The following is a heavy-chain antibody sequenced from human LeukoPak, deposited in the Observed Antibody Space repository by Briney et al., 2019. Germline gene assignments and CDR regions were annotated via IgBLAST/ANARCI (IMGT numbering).Heavy chain of an antibody. D-gene: IGHD6-13*01. CDR1: GYTFTGYS. V-gene: IGHV1-2*02. CDR2: INPNSGGT. CDR3: AREGGIAAADEGWFDP. Sequence: ASVKVSCKASGYTFTGYSMHWVRQAPGRGLEWMGWINPNSGGTKHAQKFQGRVTMTRDTSTSTVYMELSTLRSEDTAVYYCAREGGIAAADEGWFDPWGQGTLVTVSS. J-gene: IGHJ5*02.